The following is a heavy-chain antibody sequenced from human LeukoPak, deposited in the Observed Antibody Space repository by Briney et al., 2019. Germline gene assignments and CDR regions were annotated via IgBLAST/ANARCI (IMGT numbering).Heavy chain of an antibody. CDR2: ISDSGGST. CDR3: ARQKGYCSRGSCHFDY. D-gene: IGHD2-15*01. V-gene: IGHV3-23*01. CDR1: GFNFGDYY. Sequence: GGSLRLSCAASGFNFGDYYMSWVRQAPGKGLEWVSAISDSGGSTYYADSVKGHFTISRDNSKNTLFLQMNSLRAEDTAAYYCARQKGYCSRGSCHFDYWGQGTLVTVSS. J-gene: IGHJ4*02.